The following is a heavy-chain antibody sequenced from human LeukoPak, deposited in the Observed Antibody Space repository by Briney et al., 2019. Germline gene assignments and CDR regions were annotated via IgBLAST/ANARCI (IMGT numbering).Heavy chain of an antibody. D-gene: IGHD5-18*01. J-gene: IGHJ4*02. Sequence: SSETLSLTCAVYGGSFSGYYWSWIRQPPGKGLEWIGEINHSGSTNYNPSLKSRVTISVDTSKNQFSLKLSSVTAADTAVYYCARSIQLWLIDYWGQGTLVTVSS. CDR1: GGSFSGYY. CDR3: ARSIQLWLIDY. CDR2: INHSGST. V-gene: IGHV4-34*01.